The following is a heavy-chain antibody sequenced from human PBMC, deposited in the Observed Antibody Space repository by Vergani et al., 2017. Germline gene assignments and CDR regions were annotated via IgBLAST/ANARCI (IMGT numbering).Heavy chain of an antibody. J-gene: IGHJ4*02. D-gene: IGHD1-14*01. CDR1: GGSISSGSYY. CDR2: IYTSGST. Sequence: QVQLQESGPGLVKPSQTLSLTCTVSGGSISSGSYYWSWIRQPAGKGLEWIGRIYTSGSTNYNPSLKSRVTISVDTSKNQFSLKLSSVTAADTAVYYCARGGRWSGRTTYFDYWGQGTLVTVSS. CDR3: ARGGRWSGRTTYFDY. V-gene: IGHV4-61*02.